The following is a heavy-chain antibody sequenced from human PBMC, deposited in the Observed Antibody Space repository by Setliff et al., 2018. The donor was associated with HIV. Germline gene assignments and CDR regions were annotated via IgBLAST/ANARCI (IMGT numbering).Heavy chain of an antibody. J-gene: IGHJ4*02. CDR1: GGSFSGSY. V-gene: IGHV4-34*01. CDR2: LNYVGVT. D-gene: IGHD3-3*01. Sequence: PSETLSLTCAVHGGSFSGSYWSWIRQPPGKGLEWIGELNYVGVTNHNPSLKSRVTISVEASKRQWSLKLNSVTAADTAIYYCVTVVQDDLGVALFDYWGQGALVTVSS. CDR3: VTVVQDDLGVALFDY.